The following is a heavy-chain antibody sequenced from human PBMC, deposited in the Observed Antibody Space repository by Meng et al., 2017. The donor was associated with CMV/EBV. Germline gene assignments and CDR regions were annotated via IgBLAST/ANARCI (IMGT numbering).Heavy chain of an antibody. V-gene: IGHV3-53*05. CDR3: ARVGALPTFYGMDV. D-gene: IGHD1-1*01. CDR1: GLTVSSTY. Sequence: GESLKISCVVSGLTVSSTYMSWVRQAPGKGLEWVSVIYSGGTSYHADSVKGRFTISRDNSKNTLYLQMNSLRAEDTAVYYCARVGALPTFYGMDVWGQGTTVTVSS. CDR2: IYSGGTS. J-gene: IGHJ6*02.